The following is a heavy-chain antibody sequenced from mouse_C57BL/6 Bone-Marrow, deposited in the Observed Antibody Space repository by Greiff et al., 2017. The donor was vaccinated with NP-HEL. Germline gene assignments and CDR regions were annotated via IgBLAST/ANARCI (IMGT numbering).Heavy chain of an antibody. CDR1: GYTFTDYE. V-gene: IGHV1-15*01. CDR3: TRGQTGTRYFDY. J-gene: IGHJ2*01. D-gene: IGHD4-1*01. CDR2: IDPETGGT. Sequence: QVQLQQSGAELVRPGASVTLSCKASGYTFTDYEMHWVKQTPVHGLEWIGAIDPETGGTASNQKFKGKAILTADKSSSTAYMELRSLTSEDSAVDYCTRGQTGTRYFDYWGQGTTLTVSS.